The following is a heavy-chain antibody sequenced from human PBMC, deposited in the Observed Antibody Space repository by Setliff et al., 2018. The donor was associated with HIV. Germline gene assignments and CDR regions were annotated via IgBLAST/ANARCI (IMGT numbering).Heavy chain of an antibody. V-gene: IGHV3-74*01. CDR3: TSWGVPRDGFDI. Sequence: GGSLRLSCEASGFTLRSYAMHWVRQAPGKGLVWVSRINGDGSFTVYADSVKGRFTISRDNSKNTLYLQMNSVRGEDTAVYYCTSWGVPRDGFDIWGHGTKVTVSS. D-gene: IGHD3-16*01. CDR2: INGDGSFT. CDR1: GFTLRSYA. J-gene: IGHJ3*02.